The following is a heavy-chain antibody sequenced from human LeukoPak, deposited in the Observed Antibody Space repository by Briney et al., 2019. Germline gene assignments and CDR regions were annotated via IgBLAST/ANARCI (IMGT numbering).Heavy chain of an antibody. V-gene: IGHV3-21*04. Sequence: GGSLRLSCAASGFTFSSYSMNWVRQAPGKGLEWVSSISSSSSYIYYADSVKGRFTISRDNAKNSLYLQMNSLRAEDTAVYYCARGDLYYYDSSGSHFDYWGQGTLVTVSS. J-gene: IGHJ4*02. CDR3: ARGDLYYYDSSGSHFDY. CDR1: GFTFSSYS. CDR2: ISSSSSYI. D-gene: IGHD3-22*01.